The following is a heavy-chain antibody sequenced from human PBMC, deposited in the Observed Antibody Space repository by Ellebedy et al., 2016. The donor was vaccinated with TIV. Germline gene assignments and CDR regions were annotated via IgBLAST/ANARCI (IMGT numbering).Heavy chain of an antibody. D-gene: IGHD3-3*01. J-gene: IGHJ6*02. CDR1: GFTFKTYG. CDR2: IVNSGKDQ. CDR3: ARDDDLADNGLDV. Sequence: GGSLRPSXAASGFTFKTYGMHWVRQAPGKGLEWVAVIVNSGKDQSYAASVQGRFTISRDNSKNTLYLEMNNLRVEDTAVYYCARDDDLADNGLDVWGQGTTVTVSS. V-gene: IGHV3-33*01.